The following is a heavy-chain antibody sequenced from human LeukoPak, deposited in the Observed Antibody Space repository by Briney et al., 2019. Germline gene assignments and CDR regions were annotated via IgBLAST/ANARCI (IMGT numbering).Heavy chain of an antibody. CDR1: GFTFSSYS. CDR2: ISSSSSYI. CDR3: ARDLPSYGSGRSYAFDI. J-gene: IGHJ3*02. D-gene: IGHD3-10*01. V-gene: IGHV3-21*01. Sequence: TGGSLRLSCAASGFTFSSYSRNWVRQAPGKGLEWVSYISSSSSYIYYADSVKGRFTISRDNANNSLYLQMNSLRADDTAVYYCARDLPSYGSGRSYAFDIWGQGTMVTVSS.